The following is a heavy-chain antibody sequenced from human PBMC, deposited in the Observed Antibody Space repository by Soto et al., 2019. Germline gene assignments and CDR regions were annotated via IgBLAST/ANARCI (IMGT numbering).Heavy chain of an antibody. D-gene: IGHD3-22*01. V-gene: IGHV1-46*01. CDR1: GYTFTSYY. CDR2: INPSGGST. J-gene: IGHJ4*02. Sequence: GPSVKGSCKASGYTFTSYYMNWVRQAPGQGLEWMGIINPSGGSTSYAQKFQGRVTMTRDTSTSTVYMELSSLRSEDTAVYYCARGSTCYYDSRGPNLDYWGQGTLVTVSS. CDR3: ARGSTCYYDSRGPNLDY.